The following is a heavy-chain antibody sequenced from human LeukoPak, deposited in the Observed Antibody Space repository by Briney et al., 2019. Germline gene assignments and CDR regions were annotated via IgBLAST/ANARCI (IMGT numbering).Heavy chain of an antibody. J-gene: IGHJ4*02. Sequence: ASVKVSCKASGYTFTSYYLHWVRQAPGQGLEWMGIINPSGGSTSYAQKFQGRVTMTRDMSTSTVYIELSSLRSEDTAVYYCARDKDTMYYFDYWGQGTLVTVSS. CDR1: GYTFTSYY. V-gene: IGHV1-46*01. CDR3: ARDKDTMYYFDY. CDR2: INPSGGST.